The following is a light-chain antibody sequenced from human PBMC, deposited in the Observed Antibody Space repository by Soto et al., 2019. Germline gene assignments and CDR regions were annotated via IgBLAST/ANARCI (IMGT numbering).Light chain of an antibody. CDR1: SGSIASNY. J-gene: IGLJ3*02. Sequence: NFMLTQPHSVSESPGKTVTISCTRSSGSIASNYVQWYQQRPGSVPTTVIYEDNQRPSGVPDRFSGSIDSSSNSASLTISGLKTEDEADYYCQSYDGGWVFGGGTKLTVL. CDR2: EDN. V-gene: IGLV6-57*04. CDR3: QSYDGGWV.